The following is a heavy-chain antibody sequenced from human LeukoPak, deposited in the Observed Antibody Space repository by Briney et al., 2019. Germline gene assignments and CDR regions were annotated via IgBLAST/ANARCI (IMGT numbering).Heavy chain of an antibody. Sequence: ASVKVSSKASGDTFTSYGISWVRQAPGQGRERMGWISAYNGNTNYAQKLQCRVTMTTDTSTSTAYMELRSLRSDDTAVYYCARGGGSFFNWFDPWGQGTLVTVSS. V-gene: IGHV1-18*01. CDR2: ISAYNGNT. CDR3: ARGGGSFFNWFDP. CDR1: GDTFTSYG. D-gene: IGHD6-13*01. J-gene: IGHJ5*02.